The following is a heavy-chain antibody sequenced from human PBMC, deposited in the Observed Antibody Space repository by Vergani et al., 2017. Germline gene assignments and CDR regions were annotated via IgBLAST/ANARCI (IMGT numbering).Heavy chain of an antibody. D-gene: IGHD2-15*01. J-gene: IGHJ4*02. CDR3: AKGTDIVVVVAAYFDY. V-gene: IGHV3-23*04. CDR1: GFTFDDYA. Sequence: EVQLVESGGGLVQPGRSLRLSCAASGFTFDDYAMHWVRQAPGKGLEWVSGISGSGGSTYYADSVKGRFTISRDNSKNTLYLQMNSLRAEDTAVYYCAKGTDIVVVVAAYFDYWGQGTLVTVSS. CDR2: ISGSGGST.